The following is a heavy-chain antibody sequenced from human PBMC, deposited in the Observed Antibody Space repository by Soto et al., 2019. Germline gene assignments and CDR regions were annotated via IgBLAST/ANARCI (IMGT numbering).Heavy chain of an antibody. J-gene: IGHJ4*02. V-gene: IGHV3-33*01. CDR2: IWYDGSNK. Sequence: GGSLRLSCAASGFTFSIYGMHWVRQAPGKGLEWVAVIWYDGSNKYYADSVKGRFTISRDNSKNTLYLQMNSLRAEDTAVYYCARDLGYGDYYFDYWGQGTLVTVSS. CDR1: GFTFSIYG. CDR3: ARDLGYGDYYFDY. D-gene: IGHD4-17*01.